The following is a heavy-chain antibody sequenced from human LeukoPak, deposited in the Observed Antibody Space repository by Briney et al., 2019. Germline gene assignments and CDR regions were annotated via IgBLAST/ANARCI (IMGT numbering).Heavy chain of an antibody. D-gene: IGHD5-12*01. CDR2: IKWNSDNI. J-gene: IGHJ4*02. Sequence: GGSLRLSCAVSGFTLDDYAMHWVRQVPGKGLEWVSGIKWNSDNIGYADSVKGRFTISRDNAKNSLYLQMNSLRAEDTALYYCTTNGGGDSGYGNFDYWGQGTLVTVSS. CDR1: GFTLDDYA. V-gene: IGHV3-9*01. CDR3: TTNGGGDSGYGNFDY.